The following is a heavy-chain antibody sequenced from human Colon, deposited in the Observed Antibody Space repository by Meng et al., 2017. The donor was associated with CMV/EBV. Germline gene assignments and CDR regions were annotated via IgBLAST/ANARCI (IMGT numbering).Heavy chain of an antibody. V-gene: IGHV3-23*01. CDR2: ITGNGASR. Sequence: SGFTFHKYAMTRVRQAPGKGLEWVSGITGNGASRYYADSVRGRFTIFRDNSQNTLYLEMSGLRPADTATYYCTKDPRDYDSLTGYPDYWGQGTLVTVSS. CDR3: TKDPRDYDSLTGYPDY. J-gene: IGHJ4*02. D-gene: IGHD3-9*01. CDR1: GFTFHKYA.